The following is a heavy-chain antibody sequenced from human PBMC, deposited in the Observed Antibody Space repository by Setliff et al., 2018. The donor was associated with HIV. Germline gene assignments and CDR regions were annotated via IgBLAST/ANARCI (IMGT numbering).Heavy chain of an antibody. D-gene: IGHD6-25*01. Sequence: SETLSLTCTVSGGSISSRYWSWIRQPPGQGLEWIGYIYSSGGTNYSPSFKSRVAMSVDTSKKQISLKLTSVTAADTAVYYCARNTAGYPYHYMDVWGKGATVTAP. CDR1: GGSISSRY. V-gene: IGHV4-59*11. CDR2: IYSSGGT. CDR3: ARNTAGYPYHYMDV. J-gene: IGHJ6*03.